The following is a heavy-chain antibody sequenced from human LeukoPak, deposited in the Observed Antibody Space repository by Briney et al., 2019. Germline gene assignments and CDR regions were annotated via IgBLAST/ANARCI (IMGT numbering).Heavy chain of an antibody. D-gene: IGHD2-2*01. CDR3: ARVTRVVPAGDNWFDT. Sequence: GGSLRLSCADSGFTFSSYWMSWVRQAPGKGLEWVANIKQDGSEKYYVDSVKGRFTISRDNAKNSLYLQMNSARVEDTAVYYCARVTRVVPAGDNWFDTWGQGILVTVSS. J-gene: IGHJ5*02. CDR1: GFTFSSYW. CDR2: IKQDGSEK. V-gene: IGHV3-7*01.